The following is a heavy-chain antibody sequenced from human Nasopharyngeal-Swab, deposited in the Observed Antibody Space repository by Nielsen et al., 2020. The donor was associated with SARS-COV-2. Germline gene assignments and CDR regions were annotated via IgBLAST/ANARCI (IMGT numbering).Heavy chain of an antibody. J-gene: IGHJ4*02. Sequence: ASVKVSCKASGYTFTSYDINCVRQATGQGLEWMGWMNPNSGNTGYAQKFQGRVTMTRNTSISTAYMELSSLRSEDAAVYYWARGRGGWFGELFDYWGQRTLVTVSS. CDR1: GYTFTSYD. D-gene: IGHD3-10*01. CDR3: ARGRGGWFGELFDY. V-gene: IGHV1-8*01. CDR2: MNPNSGNT.